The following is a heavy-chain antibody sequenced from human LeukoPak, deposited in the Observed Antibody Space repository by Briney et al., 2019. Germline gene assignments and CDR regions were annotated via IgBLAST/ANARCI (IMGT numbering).Heavy chain of an antibody. J-gene: IGHJ6*02. CDR3: AREMPGGYYGSGTSPPYYYGMDV. D-gene: IGHD3-10*01. V-gene: IGHV3-33*01. Sequence: GGSLRLSCAASGFTFSSYGMHWVRQTPGKGLEWVALIWYDGSQTYYADSVKGRFTISRDNSKNTLYLQMNSLRAEDTAVYYCAREMPGGYYGSGTSPPYYYGMDVWGQGTTVTVSS. CDR2: IWYDGSQT. CDR1: GFTFSSYG.